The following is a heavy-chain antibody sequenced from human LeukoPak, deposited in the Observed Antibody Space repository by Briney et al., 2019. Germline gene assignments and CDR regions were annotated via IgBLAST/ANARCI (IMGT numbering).Heavy chain of an antibody. Sequence: PGGSLRLSCAASGFTVSSYGMTWVRLAPGKGLEWVSAFSATDGSAQYAESVKDRFTISRDNSKNSLYLQMNSLRDEDTAVYYCAKARIAAAGTGAFDVWGQGTMVTVSS. V-gene: IGHV3-23*01. CDR2: FSATDGSA. D-gene: IGHD6-13*01. J-gene: IGHJ3*01. CDR3: AKARIAAAGTGAFDV. CDR1: GFTVSSYG.